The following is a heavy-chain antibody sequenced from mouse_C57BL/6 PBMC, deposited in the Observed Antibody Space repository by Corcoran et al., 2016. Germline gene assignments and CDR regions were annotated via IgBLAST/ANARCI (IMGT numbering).Heavy chain of an antibody. CDR2: IFPGSGST. CDR1: GYTFTDYY. J-gene: IGHJ4*01. V-gene: IGHV1-75*01. D-gene: IGHD1-1*01. Sequence: QVQLQQSGPELVKPGASVKISCKASGYTFTDYYINWVKQRPGQGHEWIGWIFPGSGSTYYNEKFKGKATLTVDKSSSTAYMLLSSLTSEDSAVYFCAKRITTVVEDYYAMDYWGPGTSVTVSS. CDR3: AKRITTVVEDYYAMDY.